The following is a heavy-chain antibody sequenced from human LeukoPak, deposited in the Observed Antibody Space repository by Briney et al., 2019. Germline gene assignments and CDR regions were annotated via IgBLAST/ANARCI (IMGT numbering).Heavy chain of an antibody. J-gene: IGHJ5*02. CDR1: GYTFTSYY. CDR3: AREGLRFLEWFSRNNWFDP. V-gene: IGHV1-46*01. CDR2: INPNGGST. Sequence: ASVKVSCKASGYTFTSYYMHWVRQAPGQGLEWMGIINPNGGSTSYAQKFQGRVTMTRDTSTSTVYMELSSLRSEDTAVYYCAREGLRFLEWFSRNNWFDPWGQGTLVTVSS. D-gene: IGHD3-3*01.